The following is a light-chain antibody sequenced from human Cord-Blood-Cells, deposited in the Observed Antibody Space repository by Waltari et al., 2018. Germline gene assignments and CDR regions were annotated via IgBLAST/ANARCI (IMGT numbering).Light chain of an antibody. CDR3: CSYAGSSTWV. J-gene: IGLJ3*02. V-gene: IGLV2-23*01. CDR2: EGS. CDR1: RRDVGCYTL. Sequence: QSALTQPASVSGSPGQSITIPCTGTRRDVGCYTLFPWYQQHPGKAPKLMIYEGSKRPSGVSNRFSGSKSGNTASLTISGLQAEDEADYYCCSYAGSSTWVFGGGTKLTVL.